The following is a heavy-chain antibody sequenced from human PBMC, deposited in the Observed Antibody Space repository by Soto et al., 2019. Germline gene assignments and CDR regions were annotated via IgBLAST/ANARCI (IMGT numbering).Heavy chain of an antibody. Sequence: EVQVLESGGGLVQPGGSLRLSCVASGFTFSDVAMSWVRQAPGKGLEWVSSNSGSGGTISYADSGKGRFTISRDNSNNALYLHMHSLRAADTAVYFCAKLRGSGWYFHYWGQGTLVAVSS. J-gene: IGHJ4*02. CDR1: GFTFSDVA. V-gene: IGHV3-23*01. CDR2: NSGSGGTI. CDR3: AKLRGSGWYFHY. D-gene: IGHD6-19*01.